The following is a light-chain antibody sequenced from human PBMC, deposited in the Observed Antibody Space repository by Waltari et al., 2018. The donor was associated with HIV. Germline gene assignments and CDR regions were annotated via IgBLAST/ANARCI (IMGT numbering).Light chain of an antibody. V-gene: IGKV1-5*03. CDR2: QAS. J-gene: IGKJ1*01. CDR3: HQYASFSVT. CDR1: PNVGAF. Sequence: DIRLNQSPSPLSASAGDRVAITCRAGPNVGAFLAWYQQKPGKPPKLLIYQASILEEGVPSRFRGSVSGSDFTLTINGLQSDDFATYYCHQYASFSVTFGQGTKVEL.